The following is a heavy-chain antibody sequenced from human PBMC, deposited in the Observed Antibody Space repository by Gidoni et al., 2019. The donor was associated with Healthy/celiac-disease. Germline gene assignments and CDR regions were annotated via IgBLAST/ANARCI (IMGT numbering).Heavy chain of an antibody. CDR3: APEGVYCSSTSCYGWFDP. V-gene: IGHV1-2*02. D-gene: IGHD2-2*01. CDR1: GYTFTGYY. Sequence: QVQLVQSGAEVKKPGASVKVSCKASGYTFTGYYMHWVRQAPGQGLEWMGWINPNSGGTNYAQKFQGRVTMTRDTSISTAYMELSRLRSDDTAVYYCAPEGVYCSSTSCYGWFDPWGQGTLVTVSS. J-gene: IGHJ5*02. CDR2: INPNSGGT.